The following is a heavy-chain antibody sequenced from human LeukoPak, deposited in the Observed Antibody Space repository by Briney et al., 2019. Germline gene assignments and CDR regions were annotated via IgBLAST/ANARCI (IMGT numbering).Heavy chain of an antibody. CDR2: ISGDGTAR. D-gene: IGHD3-10*01. V-gene: IGHV3-74*01. J-gene: IGHJ5*02. CDR1: GFTSSSYW. CDR3: VRGRGSYGWFDP. Sequence: PGGSLRLSCAASGFTSSSYWTHWVRQVPGKGLVWVSRISGDGTARNYADSVKGRFTISRDDAKNTVDLQMNSLRGGDTAVYYCVRGRGSYGWFDPWGQGTLVTVSS.